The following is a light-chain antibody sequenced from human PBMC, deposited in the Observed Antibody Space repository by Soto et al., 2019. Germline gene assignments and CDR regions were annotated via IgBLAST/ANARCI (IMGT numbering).Light chain of an antibody. CDR1: SSDVGGYDH. J-gene: IGLJ1*01. CDR2: DVT. Sequence: QSALTQPASVSGSPGQSITISCTGTSSDVGGYDHVSWYQQHPGKAPKLIIYDVTVRPSGISPRFSGSKSDNTASLAVSGLQPEDEADYYCSSYTSRSTYVFGSGTKLTVL. V-gene: IGLV2-14*03. CDR3: SSYTSRSTYV.